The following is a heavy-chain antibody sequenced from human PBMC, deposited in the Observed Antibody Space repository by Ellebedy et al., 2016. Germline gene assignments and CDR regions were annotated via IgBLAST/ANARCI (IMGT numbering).Heavy chain of an antibody. V-gene: IGHV4-39*07. D-gene: IGHD2-8*01. J-gene: IGHJ4*02. Sequence: SETLSLTCTVSGGSITTGTYYWSWIRQPPGMGLQWLGSINHNGATSYNPSLKSRVAISRDSSKNQFSLRLTSVTAADTAVYYCAREIVYWGQGILVTVSS. CDR3: AREIVY. CDR2: INHNGAT. CDR1: GGSITTGTYY.